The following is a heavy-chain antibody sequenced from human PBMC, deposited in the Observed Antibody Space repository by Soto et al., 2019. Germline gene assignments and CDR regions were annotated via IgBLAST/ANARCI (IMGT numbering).Heavy chain of an antibody. CDR3: ARGSKELRYFDWLDY. V-gene: IGHV1-3*01. CDR2: INAGNGNT. D-gene: IGHD3-9*01. Sequence: QVQLVQSGAEVKKPGASVKVSCKASGYTFTSYAMHWVRQAPGQRLEWMGWINAGNGNTKYSQKFQGRVTITRDTSASTAYMELSSLRSEDTAVYHCARGSKELRYFDWLDYWGQGTLVTVSS. CDR1: GYTFTSYA. J-gene: IGHJ4*02.